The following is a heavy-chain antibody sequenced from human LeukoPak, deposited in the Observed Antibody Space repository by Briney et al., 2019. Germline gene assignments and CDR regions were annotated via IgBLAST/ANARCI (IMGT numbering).Heavy chain of an antibody. V-gene: IGHV1-69*13. CDR2: IIPIFGTA. CDR1: GGTFSSYA. J-gene: IGHJ4*02. CDR3: ARGAHCGFPYYFDY. Sequence: SVKVSRKASGGTFSSYAISWVRQAPGQGLEWMGGIIPIFGTANYAQKFQGRVTITADESTSTAYMELSSLRSEDTAVYYGARGAHCGFPYYFDYWGQGTLVTVSS. D-gene: IGHD2-21*01.